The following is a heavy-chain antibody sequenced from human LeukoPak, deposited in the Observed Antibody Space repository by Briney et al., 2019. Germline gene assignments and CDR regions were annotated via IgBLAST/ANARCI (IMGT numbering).Heavy chain of an antibody. Sequence: PGRSLRLSCAASGFTFSSYGMHWVRQAPGKGLEWVAVIWYDGSNKYYADSVKGRFTISRDNSKNTLYLQMNSLRAEDTAVYYCARDRFRGVPLNYFDYWGQGTLVTVSS. CDR2: IWYDGSNK. D-gene: IGHD3-10*01. J-gene: IGHJ4*02. V-gene: IGHV3-33*01. CDR1: GFTFSSYG. CDR3: ARDRFRGVPLNYFDY.